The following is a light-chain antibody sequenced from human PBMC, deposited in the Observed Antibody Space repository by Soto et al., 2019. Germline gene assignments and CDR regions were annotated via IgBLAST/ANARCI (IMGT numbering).Light chain of an antibody. Sequence: NFMLTQPHSVTQSPGKTVTISCTGSGGSVASNYGQWYQQRQGSAPTTVIYEDDQRPSGDPDRFSGSIDSSSNSASLTISGLKNEDEADDYCQSYDNNNPVVFGGGTKLTVL. V-gene: IGLV6-57*02. J-gene: IGLJ2*01. CDR3: QSYDNNNPVV. CDR2: EDD. CDR1: GGSVASNY.